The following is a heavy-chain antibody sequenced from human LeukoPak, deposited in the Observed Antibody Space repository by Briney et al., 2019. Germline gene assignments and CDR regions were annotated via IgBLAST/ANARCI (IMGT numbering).Heavy chain of an antibody. J-gene: IGHJ4*02. D-gene: IGHD3-22*01. CDR1: GDSVTSTY. V-gene: IGHV4-31*03. Sequence: SETLSLTCSVSGDSVTSTYWSWIRQHPGKGLEWIGYIYYSGSTYYNPSLKSRVTISVDTSKNQFSLKLSSVTAADTAVYYCARVGYYDSSGYYNFDYWGQGTLVTVSS. CDR3: ARVGYYDSSGYYNFDY. CDR2: IYYSGST.